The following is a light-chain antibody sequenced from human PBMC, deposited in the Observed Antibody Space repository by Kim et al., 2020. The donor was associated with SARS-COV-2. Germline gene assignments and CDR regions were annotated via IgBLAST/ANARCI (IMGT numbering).Light chain of an antibody. CDR3: QSYDNSLSGYV. CDR2: GNN. V-gene: IGLV1-40*01. Sequence: QRGTISCTGSSSNIGAGYDVHWYQQLPGTAPKLLIYGNNNRPSGVPDRFSGSKSGTSASLAITGLQAEDEADYYCQSYDNSLSGYVFGTGTKVTVL. CDR1: SSNIGAGYD. J-gene: IGLJ1*01.